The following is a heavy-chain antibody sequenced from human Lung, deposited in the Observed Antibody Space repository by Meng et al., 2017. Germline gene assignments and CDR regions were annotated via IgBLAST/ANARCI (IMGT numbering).Heavy chain of an antibody. CDR3: ASYGDFAFFGY. CDR2: INPSDGIT. CDR1: GYTFTNYY. D-gene: IGHD4-17*01. V-gene: IGHV1-46*03. J-gene: IGHJ4*02. Sequence: QVQLVQSGAGVKKPGASVKVSCKASGYTFTNYYMHWVRQAAGQGLEWMGMINPSDGITTYAQKLQGKVTMTRDTSTSTVYMELSSLRSEDTAVYYCASYGDFAFFGYWGQGSLVTVSS.